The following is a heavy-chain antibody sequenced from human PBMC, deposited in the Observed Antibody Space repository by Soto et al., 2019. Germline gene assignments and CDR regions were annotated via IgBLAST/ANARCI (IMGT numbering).Heavy chain of an antibody. CDR1: GGTFSSYA. CDR3: ARDSGRYDFWGGYSGDDYYYGMDV. D-gene: IGHD3-3*01. V-gene: IGHV1-69*01. CDR2: IIPIFGTA. Sequence: QVQLVQPGAEVKKPGSSVKVSCKASGGTFSSYAISWVRQAPGQGLEWMGGIIPIFGTAYYAQKFQGRVTITADESTSTAYMELSSLRSEDTAVYYCARDSGRYDFWGGYSGDDYYYGMDVWGQGTTVTVSS. J-gene: IGHJ6*02.